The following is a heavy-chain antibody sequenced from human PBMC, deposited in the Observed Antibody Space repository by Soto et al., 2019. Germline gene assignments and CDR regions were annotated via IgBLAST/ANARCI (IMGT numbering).Heavy chain of an antibody. CDR1: GYTFTSYA. CDR3: ARDLRLSWDSSSSGAYYYGMDV. D-gene: IGHD6-6*01. J-gene: IGHJ6*02. CDR2: INPNSGGT. Sequence: GASVKVSCKASGYTFTSYAMHWVRQAPGQGLEWMGWINPNSGGTNYAQKFQGRVTMTRDTSISTAYMELSRLRSDDTAVYYCARDLRLSWDSSSSGAYYYGMDVWGQGTTVTVSS. V-gene: IGHV1-2*02.